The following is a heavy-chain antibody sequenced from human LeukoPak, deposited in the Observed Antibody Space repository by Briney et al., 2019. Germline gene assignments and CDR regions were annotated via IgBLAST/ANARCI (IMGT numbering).Heavy chain of an antibody. V-gene: IGHV4-39*01. CDR2: IYYSGST. CDR3: ARHPIITMVRGVIITSWFDP. J-gene: IGHJ5*02. CDR1: GGSVSRSPYY. Sequence: SETLSLTCTVSGGSVSRSPYYWGWIRQPPGKGLEWIGNIYYSGSTYYNPSLKSRVTISVDTSKNQFSLKLSSVTAADTAVYYCARHPIITMVRGVIITSWFDPWGQGALVTVSS. D-gene: IGHD3-10*01.